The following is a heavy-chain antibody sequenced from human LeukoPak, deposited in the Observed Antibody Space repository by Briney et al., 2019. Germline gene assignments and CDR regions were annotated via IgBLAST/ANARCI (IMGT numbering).Heavy chain of an antibody. CDR2: IYYSGSS. Sequence: SETLSLTCTVSGGSISSYYWSWIRQPQGKGLEWIGYIYYSGSSNYNLYLKSRVTISIDTSKNQFSLKLSSVTAADTAVYYCARGGYYYDRSGYYYGYFDYWGQGTLVSVSS. V-gene: IGHV4-59*01. CDR1: GGSISSYY. J-gene: IGHJ4*02. D-gene: IGHD3-22*01. CDR3: ARGGYYYDRSGYYYGYFDY.